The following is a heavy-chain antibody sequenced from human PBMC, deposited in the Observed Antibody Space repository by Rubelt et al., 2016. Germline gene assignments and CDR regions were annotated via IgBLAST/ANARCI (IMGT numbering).Heavy chain of an antibody. D-gene: IGHD3-10*01. CDR2: ISTSGGTT. CDR1: GFTFTTYA. J-gene: IGHJ4*02. Sequence: EVQLLESGGGLVQPGGSLRLSCATSGFTFTTYAMSWVRQAPGKGLDWVSAISTSGGTTYYADFVKGRFTISRDNSRNTLYLQMNSLRAEDTARFYCARDRYSGHGSGSYYASFNYWGQGILVTVSS. CDR3: ARDRYSGHGSGSYYASFNY. V-gene: IGHV3-23*01.